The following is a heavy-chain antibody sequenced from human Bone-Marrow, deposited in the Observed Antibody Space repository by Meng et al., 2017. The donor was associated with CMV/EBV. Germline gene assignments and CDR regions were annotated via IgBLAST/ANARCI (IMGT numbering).Heavy chain of an antibody. CDR2: INPNSGGT. CDR3: ARGACSSTSCYMRNNYYYYYGMDV. CDR1: GGSFSTYT. V-gene: IGHV1-2*02. J-gene: IGHJ6*02. Sequence: ASVKVSCKASGGSFSTYTVNWVRQAPGQGPEWMGWINPNSGGTNYAQKFQGRVTMTRDTSISTAYMELSRLRSDDTAVYYCARGACSSTSCYMRNNYYYYYGMDVWGQGNTVNV. D-gene: IGHD2-2*02.